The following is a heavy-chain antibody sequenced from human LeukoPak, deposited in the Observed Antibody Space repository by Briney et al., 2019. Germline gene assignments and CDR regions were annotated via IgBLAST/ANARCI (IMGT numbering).Heavy chain of an antibody. V-gene: IGHV3-23*01. CDR2: ISGSGGST. D-gene: IGHD4-17*01. CDR3: ASGDYLYWYFDL. CDR1: GYIYSSYA. J-gene: IGHJ2*01. Sequence: GGSLTLSCAASGYIYSSYAMRWVRHAPGKGLEWVSAISGSGGSTYYADSVKGWFTISRENYKNTLYLQMNSLRAEDTAVYYCASGDYLYWYFDLWGRGTLVTVSS.